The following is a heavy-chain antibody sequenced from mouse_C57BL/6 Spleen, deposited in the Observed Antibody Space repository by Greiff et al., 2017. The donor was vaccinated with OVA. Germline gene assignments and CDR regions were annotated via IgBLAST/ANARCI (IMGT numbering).Heavy chain of an antibody. J-gene: IGHJ4*01. CDR2: IDPETGGT. Sequence: QVHVKQSGAELVRPGASVTLSCKASGYTFTDYEMHWVKQTPVHGLEWIGAIDPETGGTAYNQKFKGKAILTADKSSSTAYMELRSLTSEDSAVYYCTRGGSPYYYAMDYWGQGTSVTVSS. CDR1: GYTFTDYE. CDR3: TRGGSPYYYAMDY. V-gene: IGHV1-15*01.